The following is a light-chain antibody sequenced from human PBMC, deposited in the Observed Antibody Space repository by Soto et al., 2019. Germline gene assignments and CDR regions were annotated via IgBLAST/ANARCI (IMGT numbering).Light chain of an antibody. J-gene: IGLJ1*01. V-gene: IGLV2-8*01. CDR3: TSYAGSNNFEV. CDR1: SSDVGRYNY. Sequence: QSALTQPPSASGSPGQSVTISCTGTSSDVGRYNYVSWYQQHPGKAPKVMIYEVTKRPSGVPDRFSGSKSGNTASLTVSGLQAEDEADYYCTSYAGSNNFEVFGTGTKVTVL. CDR2: EVT.